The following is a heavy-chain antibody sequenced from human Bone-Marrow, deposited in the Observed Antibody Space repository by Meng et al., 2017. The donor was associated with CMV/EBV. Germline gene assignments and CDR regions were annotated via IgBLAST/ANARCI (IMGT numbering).Heavy chain of an antibody. D-gene: IGHD2-2*02. V-gene: IGHV4-39*07. CDR2: IYYSGST. CDR1: GGSISSSSYY. CDR3: ARETGGYCSSTSCYTDYYYYGMDV. Sequence: SETLSLTCTVSGGSISSSSYYWGWIRQPPGKGLEWIGSIYYSGSTYYNPSLKSRVTISVDTSKNQFSLKLSSVTAADTAVYYCARETGGYCSSTSCYTDYYYYGMDVWGQGTTVTFSS. J-gene: IGHJ6*02.